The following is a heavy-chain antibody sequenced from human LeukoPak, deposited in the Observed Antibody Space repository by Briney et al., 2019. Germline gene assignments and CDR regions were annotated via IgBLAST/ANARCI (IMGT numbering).Heavy chain of an antibody. CDR1: GYSFTSYW. D-gene: IGHD6-6*01. CDR3: ATRGRGIAARPGDYYFDY. V-gene: IGHV5-51*01. CDR2: IYPGDSDT. Sequence: GESLKISCKGSGYSFTSYWIGWVRQMPGKGLEWMGIIYPGDSDTRYSPSFQGQVTISADKSISTAYLQWSSLKASDTAMYYCATRGRGIAARPGDYYFDYWGQGTLVTVSS. J-gene: IGHJ4*02.